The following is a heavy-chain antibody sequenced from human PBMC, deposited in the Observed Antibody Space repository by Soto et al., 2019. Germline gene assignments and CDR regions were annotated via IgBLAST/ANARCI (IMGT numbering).Heavy chain of an antibody. V-gene: IGHV1-46*01. CDR2: INPSGGIT. Sequence: QMQLVQSGAEVKRPGASVRVSCKSSGYTFTSFYIHWVRQAPGQGLEWMGIINPSGGITNFAQRFQGRVTMTREMSTNTHYMELSSLKSADTAVYYCASSPAFSSSWYGIPPDPSHGMDVWGQGTTVTVS. J-gene: IGHJ6*02. CDR1: GYTFTSFY. CDR3: ASSPAFSSSWYGIPPDPSHGMDV. D-gene: IGHD6-13*01.